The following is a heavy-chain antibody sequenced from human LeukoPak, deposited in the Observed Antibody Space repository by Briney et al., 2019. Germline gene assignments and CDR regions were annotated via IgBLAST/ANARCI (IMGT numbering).Heavy chain of an antibody. V-gene: IGHV1-46*01. J-gene: IGHJ5*02. CDR3: ARDAAAAGTGLGWFDP. Sequence: ASVKVSCKASGFTFSSYYMHWVRQAPGQGLEWMGLINPSGGDTSYAQKFQGRVTMTRDTSTSTVYMELRSLRSEDTAMYYCARDAAAAGTGLGWFDPWCQGTLVTVSS. D-gene: IGHD6-13*01. CDR2: INPSGGDT. CDR1: GFTFSSYY.